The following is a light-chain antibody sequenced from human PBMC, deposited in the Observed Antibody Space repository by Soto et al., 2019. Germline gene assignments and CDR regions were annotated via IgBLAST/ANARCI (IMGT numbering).Light chain of an antibody. CDR3: QQYNSYSGT. V-gene: IGKV1-5*01. J-gene: IGKJ1*01. CDR1: QSISSW. CDR2: DAS. Sequence: DIQMTQSPSTLSASVGDRVTITCRASQSISSWLAWYQQKPGKAPKLLIYDASSLESGVPSRFSGSGSGAEFTFIIIILLPDDFATYYCQQYNSYSGTFGQGTKVDIK.